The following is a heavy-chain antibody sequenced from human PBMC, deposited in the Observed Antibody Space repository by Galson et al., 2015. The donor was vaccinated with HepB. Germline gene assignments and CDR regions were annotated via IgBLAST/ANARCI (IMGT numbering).Heavy chain of an antibody. V-gene: IGHV3-20*04. J-gene: IGHJ4*02. Sequence: SLRLSCAASGFTFQNHGMNWVRQAPGKGLEWVSGLNWNGGTTGYADSVKGRFTISRDNAKNSLYLQMNSLRAEDTALYYCARDISYISFDFWGQGTLVTVSS. D-gene: IGHD5-18*01. CDR1: GFTFQNHG. CDR3: ARDISYISFDF. CDR2: LNWNGGTT.